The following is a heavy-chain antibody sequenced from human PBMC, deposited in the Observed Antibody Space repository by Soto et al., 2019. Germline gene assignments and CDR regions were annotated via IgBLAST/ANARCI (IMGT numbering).Heavy chain of an antibody. D-gene: IGHD1-1*01. CDR2: ISYDGSNK. CDR3: ASDSRYGWFDA. V-gene: IGHV3-30*14. CDR1: GFTFSSYA. Sequence: GGSLRLSCAASGFTFSSYAMHWVRQAPGKGLEWVAVISYDGSNKYYADSVKGRFTISRDNSKNTLYLQMNSLRAEYTAVYYCASDSRYGWFDAWGQGTTVTVSS. J-gene: IGHJ5*02.